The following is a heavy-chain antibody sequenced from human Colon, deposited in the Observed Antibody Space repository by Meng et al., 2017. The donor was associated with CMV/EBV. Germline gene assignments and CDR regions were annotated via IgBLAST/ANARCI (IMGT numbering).Heavy chain of an antibody. CDR1: GGSINSMSYY. CDR3: ARAPYSGDHLTNDF. V-gene: IGHV4-39*07. D-gene: IGHD4-11*01. Sequence: SETLSLTCTISGGSINSMSYYWAWVRQPPGGGLEWIGNIYYSGPTYYNPSLKSRATISLDASKNQFSLKLTSVTAADTAVYFCARAPYSGDHLTNDFWGQGTLVTVSS. CDR2: IYYSGPT. J-gene: IGHJ4*02.